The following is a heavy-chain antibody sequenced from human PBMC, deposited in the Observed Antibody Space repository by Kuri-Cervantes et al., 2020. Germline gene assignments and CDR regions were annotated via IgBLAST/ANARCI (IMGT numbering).Heavy chain of an antibody. J-gene: IGHJ6*02. V-gene: IGHV4-61*10. CDR3: ARDRKGFLEWLSTSYYYGMDV. CDR1: GGSISSGSYY. D-gene: IGHD3-3*01. Sequence: GSLRLSCTVSGGSISSGSYYWSWIRQPAGKGLEWIGEIYHSGSTNYNPSLKSRVTISVDKSKNQFSLKLSSVTAADTAVYYCARDRKGFLEWLSTSYYYGMDVWGQGTTVTVSS. CDR2: IYHSGST.